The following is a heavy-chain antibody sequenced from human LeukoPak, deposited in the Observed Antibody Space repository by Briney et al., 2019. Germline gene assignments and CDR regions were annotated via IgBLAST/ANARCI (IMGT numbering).Heavy chain of an antibody. CDR2: INHSGST. V-gene: IGHV4-34*01. D-gene: IGHD2-21*02. Sequence: PSETLSLTCAVYGGSFSGYYWSWIRQTPGKGLEWIGEINHSGSTNYNPSLKSRVTISVDTSKNQFSLKLSSVTAADTAVYYCAIGGGDSWDYFDYWGQGTLVTVSS. CDR1: GGSFSGYY. J-gene: IGHJ4*02. CDR3: AIGGGDSWDYFDY.